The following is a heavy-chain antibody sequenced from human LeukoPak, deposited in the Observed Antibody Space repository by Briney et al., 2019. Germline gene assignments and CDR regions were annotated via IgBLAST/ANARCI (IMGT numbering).Heavy chain of an antibody. CDR3: ALSIAVAGTGGGWFDY. CDR1: GFTFSSYA. V-gene: IGHV3-23*01. J-gene: IGHJ4*02. CDR2: ISGSGGST. D-gene: IGHD6-19*01. Sequence: GVLRLSCAASGFTFSSYAMSWVGRAPGKGLEWVSAISGSGGSTYYADSVKGRFTISRDNSKNTLYLQMNSLRAEDTAVYYCALSIAVAGTGGGWFDYWGQGTLVTVSS.